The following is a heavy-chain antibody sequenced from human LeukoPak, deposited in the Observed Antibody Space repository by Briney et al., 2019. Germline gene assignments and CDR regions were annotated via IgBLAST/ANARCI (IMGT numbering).Heavy chain of an antibody. D-gene: IGHD2-15*01. J-gene: IGHJ4*02. V-gene: IGHV3-15*01. CDR2: IKSKTDGGTT. Sequence: GGSLRLSCAASGFTFSNAWMSWVRQAPGKGLEWVGRIKSKTDGGTTDYAAPVKGRFTISRDDSKNTLYLQMNSLKTEDTAVYHCTTDLWFRCSDGSCLFDYWGQGTLVTVSS. CDR3: TTDLWFRCSDGSCLFDY. CDR1: GFTFSNAW.